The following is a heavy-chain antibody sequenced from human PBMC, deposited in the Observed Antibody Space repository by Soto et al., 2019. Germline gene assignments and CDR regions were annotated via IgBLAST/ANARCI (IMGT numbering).Heavy chain of an antibody. Sequence: QLVESGGGVVQPGGSLRLSCAASGFSFRSYGMTWVRQAPGKGLEWVAVIWHDGNNKYHADSVQGRFTVSRDNSKNTLYLQMNYLRPEDTAVYYWARDRLTGTAEWHSLDSGGQGTQVTVSS. V-gene: IGHV3-33*01. D-gene: IGHD7-27*01. CDR1: GFSFRSYG. CDR3: ARDRLTGTAEWHSLDS. CDR2: IWHDGNNK. J-gene: IGHJ4*02.